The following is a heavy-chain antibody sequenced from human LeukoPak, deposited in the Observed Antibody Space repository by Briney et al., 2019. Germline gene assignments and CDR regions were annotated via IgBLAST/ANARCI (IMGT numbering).Heavy chain of an antibody. J-gene: IGHJ4*02. D-gene: IGHD3-3*01. Sequence: SQTLSLTCTVSGGSISSGSYYWSWIRQPAGKGLEWIGRIYTSGSTNYNPSLKSRVTISVDTSKNQFSLKLSSVTAADTAVYYCAREGHYDFWSGYPCFDYWGQGTLVTVSS. V-gene: IGHV4-61*02. CDR1: GGSISSGSYY. CDR2: IYTSGST. CDR3: AREGHYDFWSGYPCFDY.